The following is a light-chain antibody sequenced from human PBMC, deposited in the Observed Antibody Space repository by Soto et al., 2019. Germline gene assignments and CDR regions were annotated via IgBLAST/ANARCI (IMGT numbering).Light chain of an antibody. J-gene: IGKJ5*01. CDR3: QQYNYWPPIT. V-gene: IGKV3-15*01. CDR1: QSVSSD. CDR2: GAS. Sequence: EIVLTQSPDTLSLSPGEIATLSCRASQSVSSDYLVWYQQKPGLPPRLLIYGASTRATGIPARFSGSGSGTEFTLTISSLQSEDFAVYYCQQYNYWPPITFGQGTRLEIK.